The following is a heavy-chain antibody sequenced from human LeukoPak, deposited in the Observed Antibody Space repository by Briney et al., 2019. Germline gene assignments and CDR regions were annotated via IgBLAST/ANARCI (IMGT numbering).Heavy chain of an antibody. J-gene: IGHJ4*02. CDR2: INQDGSAE. Sequence: PGGSLRLSCEASGFTFSTYSMSWVRQAPGKGLDWVASINQDGSAEYYVDSVRGRFTISRDNAKNSLYLQVNSLRVDDTAVYYCVRLFGGVTTFDYWGQGTLVTVSS. CDR3: VRLFGGVTTFDY. D-gene: IGHD4-17*01. V-gene: IGHV3-7*01. CDR1: GFTFSTYS.